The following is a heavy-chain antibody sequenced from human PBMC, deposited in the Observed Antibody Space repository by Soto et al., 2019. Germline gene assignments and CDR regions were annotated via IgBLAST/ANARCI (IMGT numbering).Heavy chain of an antibody. CDR3: AGSSSRSDWYFDL. CDR1: VGSFSGYY. D-gene: IGHD6-6*01. V-gene: IGHV4-34*01. J-gene: IGHJ2*01. CDR2: INHSGST. Sequence: AETLSLTCAVYVGSFSGYYWSWIRQPPGKGLEWIGEINHSGSTNYNPSLKSRVTISVDTSKNQFSLKLSSVTAADTAVYYCAGSSSRSDWYFDLWGRGTLVTVSS.